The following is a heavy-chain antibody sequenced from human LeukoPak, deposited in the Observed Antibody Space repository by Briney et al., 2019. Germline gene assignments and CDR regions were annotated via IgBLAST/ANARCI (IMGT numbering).Heavy chain of an antibody. Sequence: PGGSLRLSCAASGFTFSSYSMNWVRQAPGKGLEWVSYISSSGSTIYYADSVKGRFTISRDNAKNSLYLQMSSLRAEDTAVYYCARDPRWPSPYYFDYWGQGTLVTVSS. CDR2: ISSSGSTI. CDR3: ARDPRWPSPYYFDY. D-gene: IGHD4-23*01. J-gene: IGHJ4*02. CDR1: GFTFSSYS. V-gene: IGHV3-48*04.